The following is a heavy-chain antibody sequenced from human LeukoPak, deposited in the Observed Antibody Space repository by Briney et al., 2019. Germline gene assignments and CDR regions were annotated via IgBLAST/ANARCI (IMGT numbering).Heavy chain of an antibody. V-gene: IGHV1-2*02. Sequence: ASVKVSCKASGYTFTSYGISWVRQAPGQGLEWMGWINPNSGGTNYAQKFQGRVTMTRDTSINTAYMELSRLRSDDAAVYSCAGGITTRHFYYGMDVWGQGTTVTVSS. J-gene: IGHJ6*02. CDR3: AGGITTRHFYYGMDV. CDR1: GYTFTSYG. CDR2: INPNSGGT. D-gene: IGHD3-22*01.